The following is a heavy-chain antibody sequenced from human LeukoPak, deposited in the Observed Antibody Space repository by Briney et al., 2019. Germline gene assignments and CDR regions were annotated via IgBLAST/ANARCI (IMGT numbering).Heavy chain of an antibody. V-gene: IGHV3-30*03. Sequence: PGRSLRLSCAASGFTFSSYGMHWVRQAPGKGLEWVAVISYDGSNKYYADSVKGRFTISRDNAKNSLYLQMNSLRAEDTAVYYCARTIFGVVRDFDYWGQGTLVTVSS. CDR2: ISYDGSNK. D-gene: IGHD3-3*01. J-gene: IGHJ4*02. CDR1: GFTFSSYG. CDR3: ARTIFGVVRDFDY.